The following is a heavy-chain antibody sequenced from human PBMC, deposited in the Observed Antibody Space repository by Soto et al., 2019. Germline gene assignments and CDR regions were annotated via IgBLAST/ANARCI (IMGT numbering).Heavy chain of an antibody. J-gene: IGHJ4*02. D-gene: IGHD5-12*01. V-gene: IGHV3-9*01. CDR3: AKDMVATTGQFDY. CDR2: ISWSGRSI. CDR1: GFIFEDYA. Sequence: EVQLVESGGGLVQPGRSLRLSCAASGFIFEDYAMHCVRQAPGKGLEWVSGISWSGRSIGYADAVKGRFTISRDNAKNFLYLEMSSLRTEDTALYYCAKDMVATTGQFDYWGQGTPVTVSP.